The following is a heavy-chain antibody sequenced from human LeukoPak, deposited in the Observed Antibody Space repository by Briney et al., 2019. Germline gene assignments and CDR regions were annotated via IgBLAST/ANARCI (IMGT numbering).Heavy chain of an antibody. CDR1: GYTFTSYG. CDR2: ISGYNGDT. Sequence: GASVKVSCKASGYTFTSYGISWVRQAPGQGLEWTGWISGYNGDTNYAQKFQGRVTMTTDTSTSTVYMDLRSLRSDDTAVYYCARLTLYGSGSYYKDWGQGTLVTVSS. CDR3: ARLTLYGSGSYYKD. D-gene: IGHD3-10*01. V-gene: IGHV1-18*01. J-gene: IGHJ4*02.